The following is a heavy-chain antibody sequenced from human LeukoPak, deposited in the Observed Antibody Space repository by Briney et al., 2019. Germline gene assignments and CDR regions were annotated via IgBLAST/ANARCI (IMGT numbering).Heavy chain of an antibody. Sequence: GASVKVSCKASGGTFSSYAISWVRQAPGQGLEWMGRIIPIFGTANYAQKFQGRVTITTDESTSTAYMELSRLRSEDTAVYYCGRTRFSNIGVELRDYYYYYMDVWGKGTTVTVSS. V-gene: IGHV1-69*05. CDR1: GGTFSSYA. CDR3: GRTRFSNIGVELRDYYYYYMDV. D-gene: IGHD1-7*01. J-gene: IGHJ6*03. CDR2: IIPIFGTA.